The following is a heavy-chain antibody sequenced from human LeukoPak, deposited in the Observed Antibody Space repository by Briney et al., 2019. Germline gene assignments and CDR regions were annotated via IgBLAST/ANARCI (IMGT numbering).Heavy chain of an antibody. CDR1: GDSFSGSSYY. CDR3: ARQGATTPGGMDV. CDR2: IYYSGTT. J-gene: IGHJ6*02. V-gene: IGHV4-39*01. D-gene: IGHD5-12*01. Sequence: SETLSLTCTVSGDSFSGSSYYWGWIRQPPGKGLEWIGSIYYSGTTYYHPSLKSRVTISVDTSKNQFSLKLSSVTAADTAVYYCARQGATTPGGMDVWGQGTTVTVSS.